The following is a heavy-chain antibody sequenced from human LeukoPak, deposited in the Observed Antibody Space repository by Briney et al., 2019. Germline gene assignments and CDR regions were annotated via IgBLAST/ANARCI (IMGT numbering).Heavy chain of an antibody. CDR2: ISYDGSNK. CDR3: AKDRGRYCGGDCYSLKDY. J-gene: IGHJ4*02. D-gene: IGHD2-21*02. V-gene: IGHV3-30*04. CDR1: GFTFSSYA. Sequence: GGSLRLSCAASGFTFSSYAMHWVRQAPGKGLEWVAVISYDGSNKYYADSVKGRFTISRDNSKNTLYLQMNSLRAEDTAVYYCAKDRGRYCGGDCYSLKDYWGQGTLVTVPS.